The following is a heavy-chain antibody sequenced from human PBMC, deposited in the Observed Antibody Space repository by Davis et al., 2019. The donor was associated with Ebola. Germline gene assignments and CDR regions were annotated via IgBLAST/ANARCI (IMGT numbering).Heavy chain of an antibody. CDR1: GNSFSTHW. Sequence: PGGSLRLSCKDSGNSFSTHWIGWVRQMPGKGLEWMGIIYTGDSDTRYSPSFRGQVTISADKSIKTAFLQWRSLKASDSAMYYCASLRRTITGMDDGFDIWGQGTMVTVSS. V-gene: IGHV5-51*01. CDR2: IYTGDSDT. CDR3: ASLRRTITGMDDGFDI. J-gene: IGHJ3*02. D-gene: IGHD2-8*02.